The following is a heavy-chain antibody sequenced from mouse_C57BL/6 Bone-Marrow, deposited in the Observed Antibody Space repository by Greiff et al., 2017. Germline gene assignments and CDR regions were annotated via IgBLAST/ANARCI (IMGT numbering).Heavy chain of an antibody. D-gene: IGHD1-1*01. CDR2: IWRGGST. Sequence: QQSGPGLVQPSQSLSITCTVSGFSLTSYGVHWVRQSPGKGLEWLGVIWRGGSTDYNAAFMSRLSITKDNSKSQVFFKMNSLQADDTAIYYCAKGTLDYGSSYWYFDVWGTGTTVTVSS. V-gene: IGHV2-5*01. CDR3: AKGTLDYGSSYWYFDV. J-gene: IGHJ1*03. CDR1: GFSLTSYG.